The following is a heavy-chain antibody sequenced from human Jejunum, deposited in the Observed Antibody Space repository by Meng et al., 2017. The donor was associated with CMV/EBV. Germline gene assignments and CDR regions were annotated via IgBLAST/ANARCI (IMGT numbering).Heavy chain of an antibody. CDR1: FTFGNHG. V-gene: IGHV3-23*01. CDR3: AKSGIPQYSYGWHYFHV. D-gene: IGHD5-18*01. J-gene: IGHJ4*02. Sequence: FTFGNHGMSWVRRAPGKGLEWLSVISDSGASTYYADSVKSRFTISRDNLKNTLYLQMNSLRAEDTAVYYCAKSGIPQYSYGWHYFHVWGQGTLVTVSS. CDR2: ISDSGAST.